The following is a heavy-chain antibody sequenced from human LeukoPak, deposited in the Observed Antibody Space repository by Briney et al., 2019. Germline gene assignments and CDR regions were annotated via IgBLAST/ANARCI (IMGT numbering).Heavy chain of an antibody. V-gene: IGHV1-69*13. CDR2: IIPIFGTA. CDR1: GGTFSSYA. Sequence: SVKVSCKASGGTFSSYAISWVRQAPGQGLEWMGGIIPIFGTANYAQKFQGRVTITADESTSTAYMELSSLRSEDTAVYYCARDPRPYCSSTSCYTSYYYYYYMDVWGKGTTVTVSS. J-gene: IGHJ6*03. CDR3: ARDPRPYCSSTSCYTSYYYYYYMDV. D-gene: IGHD2-2*02.